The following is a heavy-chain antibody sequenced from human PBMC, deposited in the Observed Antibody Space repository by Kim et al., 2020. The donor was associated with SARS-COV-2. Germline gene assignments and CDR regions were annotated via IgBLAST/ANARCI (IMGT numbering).Heavy chain of an antibody. CDR1: GGSFSGYY. V-gene: IGHV4-34*01. CDR3: ARGIQGVPAAMAIYTSNVCYFDP. D-gene: IGHD2-2*01. Sequence: SETLSLTCAVYGGSFSGYYWSWIRQPPGKGLEWIGEINHSGSTNYNPSLKSRVTISVDTSKNQFSLKLSSVTAADTAVYYCARGIQGVPAAMAIYTSNVCYFDPWGQGTLVTVSS. J-gene: IGHJ5*02. CDR2: INHSGST.